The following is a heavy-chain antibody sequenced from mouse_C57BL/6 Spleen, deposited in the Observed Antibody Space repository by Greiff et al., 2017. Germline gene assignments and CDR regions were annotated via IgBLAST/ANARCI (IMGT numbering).Heavy chain of an antibody. Sequence: VQLQQPGAELVMPGASVKLSCKASGYTFTSYWMHWVKQRPGQGLEWIGEIDPSDSYTNYNQKFKGKSTLTVDKSSSTAYMQLSSLTSEDSAVYYCARRDYYYGSSSAWFAYWGQGTLVTVSA. CDR2: IDPSDSYT. J-gene: IGHJ3*01. CDR3: ARRDYYYGSSSAWFAY. D-gene: IGHD1-1*01. CDR1: GYTFTSYW. V-gene: IGHV1-69*01.